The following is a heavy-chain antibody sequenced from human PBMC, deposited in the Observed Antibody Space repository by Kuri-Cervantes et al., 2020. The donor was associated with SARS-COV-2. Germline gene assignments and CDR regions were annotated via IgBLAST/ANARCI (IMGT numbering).Heavy chain of an antibody. V-gene: IGHV4-61*02. D-gene: IGHD6-19*01. CDR2: IYTSGST. Sequence: LRLSCIVSGGSISSGSYYWSWIRQPAGKGLEWIGRIYTSGSTNYNPSLKSRVTISVDTSKNQFSLKLSSVTAADTAVYYCARQYLAVAPNAFDIWGQGTMVTVSS. CDR1: GGSISSGSYY. J-gene: IGHJ3*02. CDR3: ARQYLAVAPNAFDI.